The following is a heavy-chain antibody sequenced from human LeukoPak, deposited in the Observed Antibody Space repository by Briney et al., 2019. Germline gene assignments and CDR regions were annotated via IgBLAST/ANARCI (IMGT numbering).Heavy chain of an antibody. CDR3: ARSPYSSSWYCFDY. CDR2: IYSGGST. V-gene: IGHV3-66*01. D-gene: IGHD6-13*01. CDR1: GGSFSGYY. J-gene: IGHJ4*02. Sequence: ETLSLTCAVYGGSFSGYYWSWVRQAPGKGLEWVSVIYSGGSTYYADSVKGRFTISRDNSKNTLYLQMNSLRAEDTAVYYCARSPYSSSWYCFDYWGQGTLVTVSS.